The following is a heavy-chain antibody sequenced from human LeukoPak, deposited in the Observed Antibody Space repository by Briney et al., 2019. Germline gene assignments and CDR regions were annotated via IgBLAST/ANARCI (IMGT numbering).Heavy chain of an antibody. CDR2: INPNSGGT. Sequence: ASVKVSCKASGYTFTGYYMHWVRQAPGQGLEWMGWINPNSGGTNYAQKFQGRVTMTRDTSISTAYMELSRLRSDDTAVYYCARDPFWSGYYTNAFDIWGQGTMVTVSS. J-gene: IGHJ3*02. CDR1: GYTFTGYY. D-gene: IGHD3-3*01. CDR3: ARDPFWSGYYTNAFDI. V-gene: IGHV1-2*02.